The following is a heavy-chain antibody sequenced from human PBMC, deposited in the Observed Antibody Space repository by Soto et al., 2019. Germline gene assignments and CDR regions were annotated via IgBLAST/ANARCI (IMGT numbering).Heavy chain of an antibody. CDR3: AHSPWGSAPDY. CDR2: IYWNDDK. CDR1: GIPLSARGVG. Sequence: QITLKESGPTLVKPTETLTLTCTVSGIPLSARGVGVGWIRQPPGKALEWLAVIYWNDDKRYSPSLKSRLTITKDTSKNQVVLTMTNTDPVDTAKYYCAHSPWGSAPDYWGQGTLVTVSS. V-gene: IGHV2-5*01. D-gene: IGHD3-16*01. J-gene: IGHJ4*02.